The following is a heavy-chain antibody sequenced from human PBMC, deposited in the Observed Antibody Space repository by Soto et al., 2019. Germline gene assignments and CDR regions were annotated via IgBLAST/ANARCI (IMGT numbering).Heavy chain of an antibody. CDR1: GGSIRNYY. D-gene: IGHD3-10*01. V-gene: IGHV4-59*01. J-gene: IGHJ4*02. Sequence: SETLSLTCTVSGGSIRNYYWSWIRQPPGKGLEWIGYIYYSGSTNYNPSLKSRVTMSVDTSKNQFSLELSSVTAADTAVYYCARESPNGSGSFPYWGQGTLVTVSS. CDR3: ARESPNGSGSFPY. CDR2: IYYSGST.